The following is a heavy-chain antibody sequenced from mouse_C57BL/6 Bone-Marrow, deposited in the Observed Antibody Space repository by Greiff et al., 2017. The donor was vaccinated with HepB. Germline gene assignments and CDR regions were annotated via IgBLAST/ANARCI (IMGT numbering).Heavy chain of an antibody. V-gene: IGHV1-26*01. CDR2: INPNNGGT. CDR1: GYTFTDYY. CDR3: ARFTTVVAKGEMDY. D-gene: IGHD1-1*01. Sequence: VQLQQSGPELVKPGASVKISCKASGYTFTDYYMNWVKQSHGKSLEWIGDINPNNGGTSYNQKFKGKATLTVDKSSSTAYMELRSLTSEDSAVYYCARFTTVVAKGEMDYWGQGTSVTVSS. J-gene: IGHJ4*01.